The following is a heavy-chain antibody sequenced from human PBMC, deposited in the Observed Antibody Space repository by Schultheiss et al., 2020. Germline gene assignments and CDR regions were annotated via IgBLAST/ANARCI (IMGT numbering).Heavy chain of an antibody. J-gene: IGHJ6*04. V-gene: IGHV3-21*01. CDR3: ARGSYPPFYYYYGMDV. Sequence: GESLKISCAASGFTFSSYSMNWVRQAPGKGLEWVSSISSSSSYIYYADSVKGRFTISRDNAKNSLYLQMNSLRAEDTAVYYCARGSYPPFYYYYGMDVWGKGTTVTGYS. CDR2: ISSSSSYI. CDR1: GFTFSSYS. D-gene: IGHD1-26*01.